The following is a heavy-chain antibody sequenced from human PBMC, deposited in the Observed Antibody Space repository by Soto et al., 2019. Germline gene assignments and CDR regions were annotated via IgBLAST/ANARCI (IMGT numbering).Heavy chain of an antibody. CDR2: IGTSGKTI. CDR1: GFTFSSYE. CDR3: ARDPAIYSGKFDYGLDV. D-gene: IGHD4-4*01. V-gene: IGHV3-48*03. J-gene: IGHJ6*02. Sequence: PGGSLRLSXAVSGFTFSSYEMNWVRQAPGKGLEWVSYIGTSGKTIYYADSVRGRFTISRDNAKNSLYLQMNSLRAEDTAVYFCARDPAIYSGKFDYGLDVWGRGTTVTVSS.